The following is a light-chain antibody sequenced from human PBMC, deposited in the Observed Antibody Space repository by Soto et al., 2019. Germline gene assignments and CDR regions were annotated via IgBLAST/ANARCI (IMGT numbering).Light chain of an antibody. Sequence: DIQMTQSPSTLSASVGDRVTITCRASQSISSWLAWYQQKPGKAPKLLIYDAPSLESGVPSRFSGSGSGTEFTLAISSLQPDDFATYYCQQYNSYSWTFGQGTKV. CDR1: QSISSW. J-gene: IGKJ1*01. V-gene: IGKV1-5*01. CDR3: QQYNSYSWT. CDR2: DAP.